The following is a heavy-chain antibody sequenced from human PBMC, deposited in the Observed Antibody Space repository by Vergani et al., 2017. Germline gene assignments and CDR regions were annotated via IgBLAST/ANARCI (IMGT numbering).Heavy chain of an antibody. CDR2: IYYSGST. J-gene: IGHJ6*02. V-gene: IGHV4-61*01. CDR3: ARDLPLPDIEGYYYYYGMDV. CDR1: GGSISSSSYY. D-gene: IGHD2-15*01. Sequence: QLQLQESGPGLVKPSETLSLTCTVSGGSISSSSYYWSWIRQPPGKGLEWIGYIYYSGSTNYNPSLKSRVTISVDTSKNQFSLKLSSVTAADTAVYYCARDLPLPDIEGYYYYYGMDVWGQGTTVTVSS.